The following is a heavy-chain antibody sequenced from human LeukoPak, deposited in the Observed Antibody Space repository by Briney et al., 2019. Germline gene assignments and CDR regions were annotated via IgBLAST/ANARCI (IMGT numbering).Heavy chain of an antibody. CDR1: GGSVSSGSYY. D-gene: IGHD5-18*01. CDR3: ARERGYSYGTGWFDP. Sequence: PSETLSLTCTVSGGSVSSGSYYWSWIRQPPGKGLEWIGYIYYSGSTNYNPSLKSRVTISVDASKNQFSLKLSSVTAADTAVYYRARERGYSYGTGWFDPWGQGTLVTVSS. CDR2: IYYSGST. V-gene: IGHV4-61*01. J-gene: IGHJ5*02.